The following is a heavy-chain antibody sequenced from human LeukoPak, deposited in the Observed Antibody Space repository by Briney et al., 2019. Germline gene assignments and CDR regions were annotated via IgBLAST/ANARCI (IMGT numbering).Heavy chain of an antibody. CDR2: INPSGGST. CDR1: GYTFTSYY. CDR3: ARDTAGGYCSGGSCYPGFDY. Sequence: ASVKVSCKASGYTFTSYYMHWVRQAPGQGLEWMGVINPSGGSTSYAQKFQGRVTMTRDMSTSTVYMELSSLRSEDTAVYYCARDTAGGYCSGGSCYPGFDYWGQGTQVTVSS. J-gene: IGHJ4*02. D-gene: IGHD2-15*01. V-gene: IGHV1-46*01.